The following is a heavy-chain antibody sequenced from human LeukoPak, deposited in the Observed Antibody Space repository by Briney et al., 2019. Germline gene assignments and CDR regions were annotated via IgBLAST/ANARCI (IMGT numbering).Heavy chain of an antibody. V-gene: IGHV3-43*02. Sequence: GSLRLSCAASLFTFADYVMHWVRQAPGKGLEWVCLISGDGGSTYYADSVKGRFTISRDNSKNSLYLQMNSLRTEDTALYYCAKDISALRQGVYYYGMDVWGQGTTVTVSS. CDR2: ISGDGGST. D-gene: IGHD3-10*01. CDR1: LFTFADYV. J-gene: IGHJ6*02. CDR3: AKDISALRQGVYYYGMDV.